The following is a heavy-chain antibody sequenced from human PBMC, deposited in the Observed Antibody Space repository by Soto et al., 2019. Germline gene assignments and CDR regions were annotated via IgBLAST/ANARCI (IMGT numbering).Heavy chain of an antibody. Sequence: ASVKVSCKASGYTFTSYGISWVRQAPGQGLEWMGWISAYNGNTNYAQKLQGRVTMTTDTSTSTAYMELRSLRSDDTAVYYCVSDCSSTSCYFSGGAFDIWGQGTMVTVSS. CDR1: GYTFTSYG. D-gene: IGHD2-2*01. CDR3: VSDCSSTSCYFSGGAFDI. CDR2: ISAYNGNT. J-gene: IGHJ3*02. V-gene: IGHV1-18*01.